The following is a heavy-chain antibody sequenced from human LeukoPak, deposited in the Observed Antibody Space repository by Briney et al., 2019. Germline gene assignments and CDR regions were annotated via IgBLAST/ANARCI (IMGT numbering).Heavy chain of an antibody. CDR1: GCTFNTHA. V-gene: IGHV3-23*01. CDR2: VSDTGDLR. Sequence: PGGSLRLSCAASGCTFNTHAISWVRQAPGKGLEWVAAVSDTGDLRYSANSVKGRFAISRDNSKNTAFLQMYSLRAEDTALYYCVKGGLRSGYSFEDWGQGTLVSVSS. CDR3: VKGGLRSGYSFED. J-gene: IGHJ4*02. D-gene: IGHD3-9*01.